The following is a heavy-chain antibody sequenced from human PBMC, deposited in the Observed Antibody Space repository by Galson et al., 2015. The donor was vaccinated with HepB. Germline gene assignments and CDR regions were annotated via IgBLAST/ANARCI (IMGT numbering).Heavy chain of an antibody. J-gene: IGHJ4*02. CDR1: GFTFSSYS. CDR3: ARVTAAAGTGGSY. D-gene: IGHD6-13*01. CDR2: ISSSSSYI. Sequence: SLRLSCAASGFTFSSYSMNWVRQAPGKGLEWVSSISSSSSYIYYADSVKGRFTISRDNAKNSLYLQMNSLRAEDTAVYYCARVTAAAGTGGSYWGQGTLVTVSS. V-gene: IGHV3-21*01.